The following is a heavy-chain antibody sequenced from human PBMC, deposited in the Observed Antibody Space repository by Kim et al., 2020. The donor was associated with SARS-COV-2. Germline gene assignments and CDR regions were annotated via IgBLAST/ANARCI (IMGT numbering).Heavy chain of an antibody. CDR2: ISWNSGSI. CDR1: GFTFGDYA. Sequence: GGSLRLSCAASGFTFGDYAMHWVRQAPGKGLEWVSGISWNSGSIGYADSVKGRFTISRDNAKNSLYLQMNSLRAEDTALYYCARGMGATRGGDYWGQGTLVTVSS. CDR3: ARGMGATRGGDY. D-gene: IGHD1-26*01. V-gene: IGHV3-9*01. J-gene: IGHJ4*02.